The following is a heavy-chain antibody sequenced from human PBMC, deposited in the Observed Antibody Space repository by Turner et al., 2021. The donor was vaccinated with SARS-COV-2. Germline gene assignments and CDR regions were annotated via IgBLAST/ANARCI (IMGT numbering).Heavy chain of an antibody. D-gene: IGHD3-3*01. CDR3: ARDLMEVGGMDV. J-gene: IGHJ6*02. Sequence: EVQLEESGGGLIQPGGSLRFTCAAYGFTVSSTYMTWVRQAPGKVLEWFSVIYSGGSTYYADSVKGRFTISRDNSKNTLYLQMNSLRAEDTAVYYCARDLMEVGGMDVWGQGTTVTVSS. CDR1: GFTVSSTY. CDR2: IYSGGST. V-gene: IGHV3-53*01.